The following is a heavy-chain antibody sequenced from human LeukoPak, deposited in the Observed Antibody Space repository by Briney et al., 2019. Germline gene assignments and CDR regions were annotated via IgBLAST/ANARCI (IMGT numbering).Heavy chain of an antibody. J-gene: IGHJ4*02. CDR3: AKAGFRSGYYFDY. CDR1: GFTFSSYA. D-gene: IGHD3-22*01. V-gene: IGHV3-23*01. Sequence: PGGSLRLSCAASGFTFSSYAMSWVRQAPGKGLEWVSAISGSGGSTYYADSVKGRFTISRDNSKNTLYLQMNSLRAEDTAAYYCAKAGFRSGYYFDYWGQGTLVTVSS. CDR2: ISGSGGST.